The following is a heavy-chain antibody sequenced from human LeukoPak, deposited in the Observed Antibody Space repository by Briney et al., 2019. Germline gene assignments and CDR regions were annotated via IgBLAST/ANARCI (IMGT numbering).Heavy chain of an antibody. CDR1: GGSFSGYY. J-gene: IGHJ6*04. D-gene: IGHD3-9*01. V-gene: IGHV4-34*01. CDR3: ARLKGSYDILTGYGGYGMDV. CDR2: INHSGST. Sequence: SETLSLTCAVYGGSFSGYYWSWIRQPPGKGLEWIGEINHSGSTNYNPSLNSRGNISVDTSKTQFSLKLSSVTAADTAVYYCARLKGSYDILTGYGGYGMDVWGKGTTVTVSS.